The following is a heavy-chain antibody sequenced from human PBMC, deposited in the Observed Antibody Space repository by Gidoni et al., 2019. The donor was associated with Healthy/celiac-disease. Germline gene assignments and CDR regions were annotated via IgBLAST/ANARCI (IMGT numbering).Heavy chain of an antibody. CDR3: ARDKSPDVAENAFDI. V-gene: IGHV3-11*05. D-gene: IGHD5-12*01. Sequence: QVQLVESGGGLVQPGGSMRLSCAASGFTFSDYYMSWIRQAPGKGLEWVSYISISSSYTNYADSVKGRFTIARDNAKNSLYLQMNSLRAEDTAVYYCARDKSPDVAENAFDIWGQGTMVTVSS. CDR1: GFTFSDYY. J-gene: IGHJ3*02. CDR2: ISISSSYT.